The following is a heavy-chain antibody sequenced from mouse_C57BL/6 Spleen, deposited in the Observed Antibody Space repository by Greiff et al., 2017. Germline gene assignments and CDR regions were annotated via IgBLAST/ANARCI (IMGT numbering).Heavy chain of an antibody. V-gene: IGHV5-4*01. D-gene: IGHD1-1*01. J-gene: IGHJ4*01. Sequence: EVKLVESGGGLVKPGGSLKLSCAASGFTFSSYAMSWVRQTPEKRLEWVATISDGGSYTYYPDNVKGRFTISRDNAKNNLYLQMSHLKSEETAMYYCERDDQGSRGYYAMDYWGQGTSVTVSS. CDR3: ERDDQGSRGYYAMDY. CDR1: GFTFSSYA. CDR2: ISDGGSYT.